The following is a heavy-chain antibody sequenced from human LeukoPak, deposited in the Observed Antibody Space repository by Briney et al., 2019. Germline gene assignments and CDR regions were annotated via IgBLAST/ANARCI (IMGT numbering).Heavy chain of an antibody. Sequence: ASVKVSCKASGYTFTSYGISWVRQAPGQGLEWMGWISAYNGNTNYAQTLQGRVTMTTDTSTSTAYMEVRNLRSDDTAVYYCARSYPVVVITTNDFYYGMDVWGQGTTVTVSS. D-gene: IGHD3-22*01. J-gene: IGHJ6*02. V-gene: IGHV1-18*01. CDR2: ISAYNGNT. CDR3: ARSYPVVVITTNDFYYGMDV. CDR1: GYTFTSYG.